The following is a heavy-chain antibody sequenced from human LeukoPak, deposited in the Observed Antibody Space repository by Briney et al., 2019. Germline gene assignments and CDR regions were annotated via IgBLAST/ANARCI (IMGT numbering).Heavy chain of an antibody. J-gene: IGHJ6*03. V-gene: IGHV4-59*01. Sequence: PSETLSLTCTVSGGSLSSYYWSWIRQPPGKGLEWIGYIYYSGSTNNNPSLKSRVTISVDTSKSQVSLKLSSVTAADTAVYYCARVGEGYYYYMDVWGKGTTVTVSS. CDR1: GGSLSSYY. CDR2: IYYSGST. D-gene: IGHD6-13*01. CDR3: ARVGEGYYYYMDV.